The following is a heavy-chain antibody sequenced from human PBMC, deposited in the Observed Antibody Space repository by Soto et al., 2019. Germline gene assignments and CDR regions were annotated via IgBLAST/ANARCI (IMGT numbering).Heavy chain of an antibody. Sequence: PSETLSLTCTVSGGSVSSGSYYWSWIRQPPGKGLEWIGYIYYSGSTNYNPSLKSRVTISVDTSKNQFSLKLSSVTAADTAVYYCARHAVHSSGCTDYCAKGTLVTVSS. J-gene: IGHJ4*02. CDR3: ARHAVHSSGCTDY. CDR2: IYYSGST. D-gene: IGHD6-19*01. V-gene: IGHV4-61*01. CDR1: GGSVSSGSYY.